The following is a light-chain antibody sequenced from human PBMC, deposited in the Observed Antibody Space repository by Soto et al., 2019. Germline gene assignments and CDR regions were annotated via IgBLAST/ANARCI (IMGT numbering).Light chain of an antibody. Sequence: DIQMTQYTSSLSASVGDRFTITCQASQDISRYLNWYQHKPGKAPNLLIYAATTLQSGVPSRFSGSGSGTDFTLTSSSLQPEDFATDYCQQSYSNPRTFGQGTKVEIK. CDR3: QQSYSNPRT. CDR2: AAT. V-gene: IGKV1-39*01. CDR1: QDISRY. J-gene: IGKJ1*01.